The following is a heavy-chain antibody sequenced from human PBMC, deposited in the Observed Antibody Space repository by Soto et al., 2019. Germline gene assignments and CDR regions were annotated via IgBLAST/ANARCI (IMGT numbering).Heavy chain of an antibody. Sequence: QPGWSLRLSCAASGFTFSSYAMSWVRQTPGRGLEWVSAISAGGGSTYYADSVKGRFTISRDNSKNTLYLQMDSLRAEDTAVYYCAKKYGSSHYYPAYWGQGALVTVSS. CDR3: AKKYGSSHYYPAY. CDR1: GFTFSSYA. J-gene: IGHJ4*02. CDR2: ISAGGGST. D-gene: IGHD3-22*01. V-gene: IGHV3-23*01.